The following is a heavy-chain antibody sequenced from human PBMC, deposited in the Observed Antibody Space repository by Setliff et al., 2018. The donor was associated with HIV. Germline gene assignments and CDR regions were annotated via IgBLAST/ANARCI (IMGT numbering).Heavy chain of an antibody. J-gene: IGHJ4*01. D-gene: IGHD1-26*01. CDR2: IYHTANT. CDR1: GGSISTYSYY. V-gene: IGHV4-39*01. CDR3: VRHDPPNSGRFYFDL. Sequence: PSETLSLTCSAFGGSISTYSYYWGWVRQPPGMGLEWIGSIYHTANTHYSPSLETRVAIFVDTSKNQFSLRLSSVTAADSAMYYCVRHDPPNSGRFYFDLWGRGTLVTVSS.